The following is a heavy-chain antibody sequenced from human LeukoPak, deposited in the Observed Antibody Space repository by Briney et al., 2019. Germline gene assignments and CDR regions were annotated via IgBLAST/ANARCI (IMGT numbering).Heavy chain of an antibody. CDR1: GYTFTRYD. D-gene: IGHD2-15*01. V-gene: IGHV1-8*01. J-gene: IGHJ6*02. CDR2: MNPNSGNT. CDR3: VREWGVVAPSYYYYYGMDV. Sequence: ASVKVSCKASGYTFTRYDINWERQATGRGLEWMGWMNPNSGNTGYAQKFQGRVTMTRNTSISTAYMELSSLRSEDTAVYYCVREWGVVAPSYYYYYGMDVWGQGTTVTVSS.